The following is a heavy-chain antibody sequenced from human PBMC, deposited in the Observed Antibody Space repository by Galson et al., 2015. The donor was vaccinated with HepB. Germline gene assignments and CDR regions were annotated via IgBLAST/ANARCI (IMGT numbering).Heavy chain of an antibody. CDR2: ISAYNGNT. Sequence: SVKVSCKASGYTFTSYGISWVRQAPGQGLEWMGWISAYNGNTNYAQKLQGRVTMTTDTSTSTAYMELRSLRSDDTAVYYCARGLWFGELLYHTWDYWGQGTLVTVSS. CDR1: GYTFTSYG. V-gene: IGHV1-18*01. J-gene: IGHJ4*02. CDR3: ARGLWFGELLYHTWDY. D-gene: IGHD3-10*01.